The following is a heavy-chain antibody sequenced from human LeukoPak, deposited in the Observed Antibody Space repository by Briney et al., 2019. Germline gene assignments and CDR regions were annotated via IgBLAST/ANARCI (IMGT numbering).Heavy chain of an antibody. D-gene: IGHD3-22*01. CDR2: ISVYNGAT. V-gene: IGHV1-18*01. J-gene: IGHJ4*02. CDR3: ARRTLGSSGYVFAQPTEPFYFDY. CDR1: GYIFTRYG. Sequence: ASVKVSCKASGYIFTRYGINWVRQAPGQGLEWVGWISVYNGATSYAQKLQGRVSMTTDTSTDTAYMELRSLRSDDTATYYCARRTLGSSGYVFAQPTEPFYFDYWGQGTLVTVSS.